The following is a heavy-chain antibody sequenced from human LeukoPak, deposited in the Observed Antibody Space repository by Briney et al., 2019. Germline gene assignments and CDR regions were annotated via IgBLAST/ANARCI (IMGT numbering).Heavy chain of an antibody. D-gene: IGHD2-2*01. V-gene: IGHV4-34*01. CDR1: GGSFSGYY. J-gene: IGHJ5*02. CDR3: ARAGFCSSTTCPPGWFDP. CDR2: INHSGST. Sequence: PSETLSLTCAVYGGSFSGYYWSWIRQPPGKGLEWIGEINHSGSTNYNPSLKSRVTISVDTSKNQFSLKLSSVTAADTAVYYCARAGFCSSTTCPPGWFDPWGQGTLVTVSS.